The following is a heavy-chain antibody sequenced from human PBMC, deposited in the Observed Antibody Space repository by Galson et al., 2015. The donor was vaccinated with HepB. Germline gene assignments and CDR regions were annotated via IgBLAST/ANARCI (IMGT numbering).Heavy chain of an antibody. Sequence: SVKVSCTASGYTFTSYGINWVRQAPGKGLEWMGWISAYNGNTNYAQKLQGRVTMTTDTSTSTAYMELRSLRSEDTAVYYCARTLPAMVYYLDYWGQGTLVTVSS. D-gene: IGHD5-18*01. CDR3: ARTLPAMVYYLDY. CDR2: ISAYNGNT. CDR1: GYTFTSYG. V-gene: IGHV1-18*04. J-gene: IGHJ4*02.